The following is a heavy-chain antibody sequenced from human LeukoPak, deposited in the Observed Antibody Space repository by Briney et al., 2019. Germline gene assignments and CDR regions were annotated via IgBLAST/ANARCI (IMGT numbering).Heavy chain of an antibody. J-gene: IGHJ5*02. CDR2: IIPIFGTA. CDR1: GGTFSSYA. Sequence: ASVKVSCKASGGTFSSYAISWVRQAPGQGLEWMGGIIPIFGTANYAQKFQGRVTITTDESTSTAYMELSSLRSEDTAVYYCARGPDIVVVPAVQRSWFDPWGQGTLVTVSS. CDR3: ARGPDIVVVPAVQRSWFDP. D-gene: IGHD2-2*01. V-gene: IGHV1-69*05.